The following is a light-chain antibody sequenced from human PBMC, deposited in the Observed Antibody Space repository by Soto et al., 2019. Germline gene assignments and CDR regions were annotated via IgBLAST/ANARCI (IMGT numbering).Light chain of an antibody. Sequence: QSVLTQPPSASGTPGQRVTISCSGSSSNIGNNPVNWYQQLPGAAPKLLIFTSDQRPSGVPDRFSGSKSVTSASLAISGLQSEDEADYYCAAWDDSLNALLFGGGTKVTVL. J-gene: IGLJ2*01. CDR3: AAWDDSLNALL. CDR1: SSNIGNNP. V-gene: IGLV1-44*01. CDR2: TSD.